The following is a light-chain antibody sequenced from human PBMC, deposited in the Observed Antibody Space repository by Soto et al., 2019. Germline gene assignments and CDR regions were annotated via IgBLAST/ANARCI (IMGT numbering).Light chain of an antibody. CDR2: DVS. V-gene: IGKV1-13*02. Sequence: AIQVTLSPSSLSASVGDRVTITCRASQDIRGALAWYQQKPGKAPNLLIYDVSTLESGVPSRFSGSGSGTEFTLTISSLQPEDFGTYYCQQFNSYPITLGHGTRLEIK. CDR1: QDIRGA. J-gene: IGKJ5*01. CDR3: QQFNSYPIT.